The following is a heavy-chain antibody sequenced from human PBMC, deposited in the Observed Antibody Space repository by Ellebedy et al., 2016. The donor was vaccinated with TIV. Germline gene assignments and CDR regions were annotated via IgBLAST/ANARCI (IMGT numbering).Heavy chain of an antibody. CDR1: GFTFSSYA. CDR2: ISGSGGST. Sequence: GESLKISXAASGFTFSSYAMSWVRQAPGKGLEWVSAISGSGGSTYYADSVKGRFTISRDNSKNTLYLQMNSLRAEDTAVYYCARVPFSVVVVAATQGEDYWGQGTLVTVSS. V-gene: IGHV3-23*01. J-gene: IGHJ4*02. D-gene: IGHD2-15*01. CDR3: ARVPFSVVVVAATQGEDY.